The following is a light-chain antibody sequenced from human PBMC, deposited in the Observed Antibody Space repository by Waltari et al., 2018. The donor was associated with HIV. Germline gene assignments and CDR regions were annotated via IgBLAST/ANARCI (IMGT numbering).Light chain of an antibody. CDR3: QLWDSSTDDCV. CDR2: DDS. V-gene: IGLV3-21*02. CDR1: RAGYYG. Sequence: VLTQAPSVSVATGQTATISCGGDRAGYYGVHWYQQKPGQAPVLIIYDDSDRPSGIPERFSGSKSGKTATLTVSRVEAGDEADYYCQLWDSSTDDCVFGTGTKVTVL. J-gene: IGLJ1*01.